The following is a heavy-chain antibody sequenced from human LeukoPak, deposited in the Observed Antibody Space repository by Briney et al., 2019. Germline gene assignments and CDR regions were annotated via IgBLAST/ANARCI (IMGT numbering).Heavy chain of an antibody. D-gene: IGHD6-6*01. CDR1: GFTFSSFT. CDR3: ARDPGAYSSSPIDY. CDR2: ISSSSSYI. Sequence: GRSLRLSCAASGFTFSSFTMNWVRQAPGKGLEWVSSISSSSSYIYSADSVKGRFTISRDNARNSLYLRMNSLRAEDTAVYYCARDPGAYSSSPIDYWGQGTLATVSS. V-gene: IGHV3-21*01. J-gene: IGHJ4*02.